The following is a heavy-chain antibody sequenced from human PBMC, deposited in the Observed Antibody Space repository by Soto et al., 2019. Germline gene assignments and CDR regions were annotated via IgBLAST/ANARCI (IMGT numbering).Heavy chain of an antibody. V-gene: IGHV4-4*07. Sequence: PSETLSLTCTVSGGSISSYYWSWIRQPAGKGLEWIGRIYTSGSTNYNPSLKSRVTMSVDTSKNQFSLKLSSVTAADTAVYYCARDPQYSRYNWFDPWGQGTLVTVSS. CDR2: IYTSGST. CDR3: ARDPQYSRYNWFDP. J-gene: IGHJ5*02. CDR1: GGSISSYY. D-gene: IGHD6-6*01.